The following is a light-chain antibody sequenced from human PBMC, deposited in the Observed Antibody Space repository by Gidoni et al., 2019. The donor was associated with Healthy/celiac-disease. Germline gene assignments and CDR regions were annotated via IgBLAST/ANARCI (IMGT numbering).Light chain of an antibody. CDR2: GNS. J-gene: IGLJ3*02. CDR1: SSNIVAGYD. V-gene: IGLV1-40*01. Sequence: QSVLTQPPSVSGAPGQRVTISCTGSSSNIVAGYDVHWYQQLPGTAPKLLIYGNSNRPSGAPDRFSGSKSGTSASLAITGLQAEDEADYYCQSYDSSLSGFWVFGGGTKLTVL. CDR3: QSYDSSLSGFWV.